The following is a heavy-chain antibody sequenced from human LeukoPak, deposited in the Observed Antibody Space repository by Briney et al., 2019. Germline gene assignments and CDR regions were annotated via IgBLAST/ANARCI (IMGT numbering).Heavy chain of an antibody. CDR2: LFSTGSA. D-gene: IGHD3-3*01. CDR3: ARFKSGGFSYFDS. CDR1: GASLTRPTYY. J-gene: IGHJ4*02. V-gene: IGHV4-61*01. Sequence: PSETLSLTCSVSGASLTRPTYYQWSWIRQSPGKGLELIGSLFSTGSATLNPSLKSRVTMSLDTSKSQFSLKLSSVTAEDSAVYYCARFKSGGFSYFDSWGQGTLVAVSS.